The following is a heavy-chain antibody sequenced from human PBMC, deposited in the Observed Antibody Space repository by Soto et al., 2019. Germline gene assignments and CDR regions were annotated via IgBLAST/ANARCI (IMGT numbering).Heavy chain of an antibody. Sequence: HPGGSLRLFCAASGFPFCSYAMNWVRQTPDKGLEWLSYISDSGSTIHYADSVKGRFTISRDNAKNSLYLQMNSLRADDTAVYYCTRDGSWGQGTLVTVSS. CDR2: ISDSGSTI. CDR1: GFPFCSYA. V-gene: IGHV3-48*01. D-gene: IGHD5-12*01. J-gene: IGHJ5*02. CDR3: TRDGS.